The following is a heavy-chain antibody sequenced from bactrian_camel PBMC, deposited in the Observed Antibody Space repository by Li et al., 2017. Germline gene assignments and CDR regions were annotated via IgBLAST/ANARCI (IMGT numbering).Heavy chain of an antibody. D-gene: IGHD4*01. CDR3: AAKSGACVMSATFYGF. CDR2: IDSDGST. CDR1: GYTYGSYC. Sequence: HVQLVESGGGSVQAGGSLRLSCAASGYTYGSYCMGWFRQAPGKEREGVATIDSDGSTSYADSVKGRFIISKDNAKNTLLLQMDSLKPEDTVTYYCAAKSGACVMSATFYGFWGQGTQVTVS. V-gene: IGHV3S55*01. J-gene: IGHJ4*01.